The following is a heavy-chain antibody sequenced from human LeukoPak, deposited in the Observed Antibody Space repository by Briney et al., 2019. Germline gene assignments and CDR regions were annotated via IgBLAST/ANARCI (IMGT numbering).Heavy chain of an antibody. CDR3: ARDAEAGYSSSPPPDY. CDR2: ISSSSSYI. D-gene: IGHD6-6*01. V-gene: IGHV3-21*01. CDR1: GFTFSSYS. J-gene: IGHJ4*02. Sequence: PGGSLRLSCAASGFTFSSYSMNWVRQAPGKGLEWVSSISSSSSYIYYADSVKGRFTISRDNSKDTLYLQMNSLRAEDTAVYYCARDAEAGYSSSPPPDYWGQGTLVTVSS.